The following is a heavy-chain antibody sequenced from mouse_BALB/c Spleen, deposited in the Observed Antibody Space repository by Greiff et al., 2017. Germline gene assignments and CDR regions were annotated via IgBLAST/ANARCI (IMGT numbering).Heavy chain of an antibody. J-gene: IGHJ3*01. D-gene: IGHD2-3*01. CDR2: IAPGSGST. CDR1: GYTFTSYW. Sequence: DLVKPGASVKLSCKASGYTFTSYWINWIKQRPGQGLEWIGRIAPGSGSTYYNEMFKGKATLTVDTSSSTAYIQLSSLSPEDSAVYFCARSDGYYGGFAYWGQGTLVTVSA. CDR3: ARSDGYYGGFAY. V-gene: IGHV1S41*01.